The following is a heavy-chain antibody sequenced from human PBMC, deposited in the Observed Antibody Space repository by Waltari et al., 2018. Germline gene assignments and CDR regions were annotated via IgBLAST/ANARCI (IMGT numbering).Heavy chain of an antibody. Sequence: QVQLVQSGAEVKKPGASVKVSCKASVYTFTRYAMHWVRQAPGQRLEWMGWINAGNGNTKYSQKFQGRVTITRDTSASTAYMELSSLRSEDTAVYYCARVGVMKFIDYWGQGTLVTVSS. J-gene: IGHJ4*02. CDR1: VYTFTRYA. D-gene: IGHD2-21*01. CDR2: INAGNGNT. V-gene: IGHV1-3*01. CDR3: ARVGVMKFIDY.